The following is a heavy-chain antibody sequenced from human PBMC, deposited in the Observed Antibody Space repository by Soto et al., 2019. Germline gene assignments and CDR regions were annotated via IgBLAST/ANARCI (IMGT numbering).Heavy chain of an antibody. CDR3: AREIVTAGGNNYFDP. Sequence: QVQLQESGPRLVKPSESLSLTCGVSGGTVAGSHWWSWVRQSPGRGLEWIGNVYHTGDTNFNPSLQSRVTFSVDKSNNQCSLRLTSVTAADTAVYFCAREIVTAGGNNYFDPWGPGTLVTVSS. D-gene: IGHD2-21*02. CDR1: GGTVAGSHW. V-gene: IGHV4-4*02. J-gene: IGHJ5*02. CDR2: VYHTGDT.